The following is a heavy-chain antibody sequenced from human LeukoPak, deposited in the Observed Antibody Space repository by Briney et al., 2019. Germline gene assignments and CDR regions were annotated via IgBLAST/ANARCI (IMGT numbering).Heavy chain of an antibody. CDR2: ISGSGIST. D-gene: IGHD4-17*01. CDR3: AFPRAGEYYRSDFVY. J-gene: IGHJ4*02. V-gene: IGHV3-23*01. Sequence: GGSLRLSCAASGFTFSNYAMSWVRQAPGKGLEWVSTISGSGISTNYADSVEGRFTISRDNSKDTLYLQMDSLRAEDTAVFYCAFPRAGEYYRSDFVYWGQGTLVTVSS. CDR1: GFTFSNYA.